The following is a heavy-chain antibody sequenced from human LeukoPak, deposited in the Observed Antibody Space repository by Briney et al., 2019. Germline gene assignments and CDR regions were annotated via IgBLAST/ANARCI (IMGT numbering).Heavy chain of an antibody. CDR1: GFTFRSYA. D-gene: IGHD3-9*01. CDR3: ARDLEDYDILTGYKPRREFDY. J-gene: IGHJ4*02. CDR2: ISSSGSTI. Sequence: PGGSLRLPCAASGFTFRSYAMSWVRQAPGKGLEWVSYISSSGSTIYYADSVKGRFTISRDNAKNSLYLQMNSLRAEDTAVYYCARDLEDYDILTGYKPRREFDYWGQGTLVTVSS. V-gene: IGHV3-48*03.